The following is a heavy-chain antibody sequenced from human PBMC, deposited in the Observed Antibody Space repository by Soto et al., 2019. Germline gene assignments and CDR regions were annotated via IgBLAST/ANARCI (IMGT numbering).Heavy chain of an antibody. V-gene: IGHV1-18*04. CDR3: VRGDGAYEGIFSDY. CDR1: GYIFTNYV. D-gene: IGHD5-12*01. Sequence: QVQLVQSGTEVKKPGASVKVSCKASGYIFTNYVITWVRQAPGQGLEWLGWISAYKGNTHYAQKIQDRVTMTRDTSTSTTYMELRGLTSDDTAMYYCVRGDGAYEGIFSDYWGQGTLVTVSS. CDR2: ISAYKGNT. J-gene: IGHJ4*02.